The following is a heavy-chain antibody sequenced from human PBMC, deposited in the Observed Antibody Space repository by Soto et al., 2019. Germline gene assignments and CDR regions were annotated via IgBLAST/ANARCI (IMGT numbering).Heavy chain of an antibody. J-gene: IGHJ5*02. CDR1: GYTFTSYW. V-gene: IGHV5-51*01. Sequence: PGQALKISCKCSGYTFTSYWIRWVRQMPGKVLEWMGIIYPGDSDTRYSPSFHGQVTISADRSIRTAYLQWNSLRAWDTAKYYWARGSPIAVAQVGFDPWGQGTLVTVSS. CDR2: IYPGDSDT. CDR3: ARGSPIAVAQVGFDP. D-gene: IGHD6-19*01.